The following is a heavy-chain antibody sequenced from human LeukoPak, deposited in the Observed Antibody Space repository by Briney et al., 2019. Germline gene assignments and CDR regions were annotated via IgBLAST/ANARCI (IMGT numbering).Heavy chain of an antibody. CDR3: ARPTTYYYDSSGSPYHY. D-gene: IGHD3-22*01. J-gene: IGHJ4*02. CDR2: INHSGST. Sequence: PSETLSLTCTVSGGSINSYYWSWIRQPPGKGLEWIGEINHSGSTNYNPSLKSRVTISVDTSKNQFSLKLSSVTAADTAVYYCARPTTYYYDSSGSPYHYWGQGTLVTVSS. CDR1: GGSINSYY. V-gene: IGHV4-34*01.